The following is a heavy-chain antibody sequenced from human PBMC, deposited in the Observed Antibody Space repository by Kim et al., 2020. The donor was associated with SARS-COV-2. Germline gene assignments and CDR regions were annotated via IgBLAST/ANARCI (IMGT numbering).Heavy chain of an antibody. CDR2: ISYDGSHK. D-gene: IGHD6-13*01. J-gene: IGHJ4*02. Sequence: GGSLRLSCAASGFTFSSYAMHWVRQAPGKGLEWVALISYDGSHKYYVDSVKGRFTISRDNSKHTVYLQMSSLRTEDTAVYYCARVKEELVLVLLHSWGQGTQVIVSS. V-gene: IGHV3-30*04. CDR3: ARVKEELVLVLLHS. CDR1: GFTFSSYA.